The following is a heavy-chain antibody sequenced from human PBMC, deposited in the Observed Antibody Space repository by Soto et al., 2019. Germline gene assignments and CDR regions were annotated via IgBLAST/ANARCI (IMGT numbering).Heavy chain of an antibody. CDR3: ARDITAARREIGYFQH. J-gene: IGHJ1*01. D-gene: IGHD6-6*01. V-gene: IGHV3-30-3*01. CDR2: ISYDGSNK. CDR1: GFTFSSYA. Sequence: QVQLVESGGGVVQPGRSLRLSGAASGFTFSSYAMHWVRQAPGKGLEWVAVISYDGSNKYYADSVKGRFTISRDNSKNTLYLQMNSLRAEDTAVYYCARDITAARREIGYFQHWGQGTLVTVSS.